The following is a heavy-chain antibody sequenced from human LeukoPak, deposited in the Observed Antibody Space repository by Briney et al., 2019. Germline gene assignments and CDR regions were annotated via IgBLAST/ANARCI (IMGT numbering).Heavy chain of an antibody. J-gene: IGHJ4*02. CDR1: GFTFSDYY. D-gene: IGHD2-15*01. V-gene: IGHV3-72*01. CDR3: ARSGYCGAGTCYSDYFDY. Sequence: GGSLRLSCAVSGFTFSDYYMDWVRQAPGKGLEWVGRVRNKANGYRTEYAASVKGRFTVSGDASKSSLYLQMNSLKIEDTAVYYCARSGYCGAGTCYSDYFDYWGQGTLVTVSS. CDR2: VRNKANGYRT.